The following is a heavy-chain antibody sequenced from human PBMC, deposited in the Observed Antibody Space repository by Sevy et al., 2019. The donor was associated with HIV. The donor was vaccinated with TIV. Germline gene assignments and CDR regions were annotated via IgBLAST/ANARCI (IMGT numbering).Heavy chain of an antibody. CDR2: LPHDGSNQ. CDR3: TKDGSYWGSWD. D-gene: IGHD3-10*01. J-gene: IGHJ4*02. Sequence: GGSLRLSCAASGFTITKYGMHWVRQAPGKGLEWVALLPHDGSNQYYADSVEGRFTVSRDISKNTLYLQMNSLITGDTAVYFCTKDGSYWGSWDWGQGTLVTVSS. CDR1: GFTITKYG. V-gene: IGHV3-30*02.